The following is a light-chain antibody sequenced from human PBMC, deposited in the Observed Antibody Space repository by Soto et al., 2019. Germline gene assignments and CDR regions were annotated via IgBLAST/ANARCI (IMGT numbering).Light chain of an antibody. Sequence: EIVLTQSPGTLSLSPGERATLSCRARQSVSSSYLAWYQQKPGQAARLLIYGASSRATAIPDRFSGSGSGTDFTLTISRLVHEDFAVYNFQQYGSSPYTLGPGTKMQIK. CDR2: GAS. V-gene: IGKV3-20*01. J-gene: IGKJ2*01. CDR1: QSVSSSY. CDR3: QQYGSSPYT.